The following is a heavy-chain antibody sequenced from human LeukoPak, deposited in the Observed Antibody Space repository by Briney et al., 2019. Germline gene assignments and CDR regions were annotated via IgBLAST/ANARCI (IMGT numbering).Heavy chain of an antibody. CDR2: INTDGSST. V-gene: IGHV3-74*01. CDR3: ASMAYYYDSSGYYCFDY. D-gene: IGHD3-22*01. CDR1: GFTFSSYW. Sequence: PGGSLRLSCAASGFTFSSYWMHWVRQAPGKGLVWVSRINTDGSSTSYADSVKGRFTISRDNAKNTLYLQMNSLRVEDTAVYYCASMAYYYDSSGYYCFDYWGQGTLVTVSS. J-gene: IGHJ4*02.